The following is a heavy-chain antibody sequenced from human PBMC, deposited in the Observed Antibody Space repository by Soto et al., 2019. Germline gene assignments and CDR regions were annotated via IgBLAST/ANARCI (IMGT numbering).Heavy chain of an antibody. D-gene: IGHD2-15*01. CDR3: AGSQRGWFKYYFDY. V-gene: IGHV4-34*01. J-gene: IGHJ4*02. CDR2: INHSERT. Sequence: PSETLSLTCAVYGGSFSSYYWTWIRQPPGKGLEWIGEINHSERTNNNPSLKSRVTISIDTSKNQFSLRMNSVTAADTAVYYCAGSQRGWFKYYFDYWGQGTLVTVSS. CDR1: GGSFSSYY.